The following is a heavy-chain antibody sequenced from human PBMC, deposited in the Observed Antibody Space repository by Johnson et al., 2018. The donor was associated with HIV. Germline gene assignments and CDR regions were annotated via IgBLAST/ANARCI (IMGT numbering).Heavy chain of an antibody. Sequence: VQLVESGGGLVKPGGSLRLSCAASGFTFSNAWMSWVRQAPGKGLEWVGRIKSKTDGGTTDYAAPVKGRFTISKDDSKNTLYLQMNSLKTEDTAGYYCTTSVGATLRGAFDIWGQGTMVTVS. V-gene: IGHV3-15*01. D-gene: IGHD1-26*01. CDR1: GFTFSNAW. J-gene: IGHJ3*02. CDR2: IKSKTDGGTT. CDR3: TTSVGATLRGAFDI.